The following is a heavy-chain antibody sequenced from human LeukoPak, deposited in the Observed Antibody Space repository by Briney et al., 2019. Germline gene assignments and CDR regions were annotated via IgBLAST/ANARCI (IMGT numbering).Heavy chain of an antibody. J-gene: IGHJ5*02. CDR1: GFTFSSYW. CDR3: ARVGGIAAAGTSWFDP. D-gene: IGHD6-13*01. Sequence: PGGSLRLSCAASGFTFSSYWMHWARQAPGKGLVWVSRINSDGSSTSYADSVKGRFTISRDNAKNTLYLQMNSLRAEDTAVYYCARVGGIAAAGTSWFDPWGQGTLVTVSS. V-gene: IGHV3-74*01. CDR2: INSDGSST.